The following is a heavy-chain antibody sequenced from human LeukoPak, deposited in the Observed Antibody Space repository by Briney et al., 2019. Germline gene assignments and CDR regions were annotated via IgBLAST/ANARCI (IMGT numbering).Heavy chain of an antibody. V-gene: IGHV1-46*01. Sequence: ASVKVSCKASGYTFTSYYMHWVRQAPGQGLEWMGIINPIGGSTIYAQKFQGRVTMTRDTSTSTVYMELSSRRSEDTAVYYCARALRMATIPGVNMNYFDYWGQGTLVTVSS. J-gene: IGHJ4*02. CDR1: GYTFTSYY. CDR2: INPIGGST. CDR3: ARALRMATIPGVNMNYFDY. D-gene: IGHD5-24*01.